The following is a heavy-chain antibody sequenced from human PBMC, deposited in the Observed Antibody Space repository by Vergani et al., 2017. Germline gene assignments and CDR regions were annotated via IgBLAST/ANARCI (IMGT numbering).Heavy chain of an antibody. D-gene: IGHD3-22*01. Sequence: QVQLVQSGAEVKKPGSSVKVSCKASGGTFSSYAISWVRPAPGQGLELMGGIITIFGTANYAPKLQGRVTITADESTSTAYMELSSMRSEDTAVYYCAIATYETYYDYGMDVWGQGTTVTVSS. CDR1: GGTFSSYA. CDR2: IITIFGTA. J-gene: IGHJ6*02. CDR3: AIATYETYYDYGMDV. V-gene: IGHV1-69*12.